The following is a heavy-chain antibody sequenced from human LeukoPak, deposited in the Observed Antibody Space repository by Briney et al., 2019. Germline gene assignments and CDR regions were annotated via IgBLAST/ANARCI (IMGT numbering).Heavy chain of an antibody. V-gene: IGHV3-30*18. J-gene: IGHJ4*02. D-gene: IGHD1-26*01. CDR3: AKDRRAGSGSYRYFDY. CDR1: GFAFSDYW. CDR2: ISYDGSNK. Sequence: PGGSLRLSCATSGFAFSDYWMHWVRQAPGKGLEWVAVISYDGSNKYYADSVKGRFTISRDNSKNTLYLQMNSLRAEDTAVYYCAKDRRAGSGSYRYFDYWGQGTLVTVSS.